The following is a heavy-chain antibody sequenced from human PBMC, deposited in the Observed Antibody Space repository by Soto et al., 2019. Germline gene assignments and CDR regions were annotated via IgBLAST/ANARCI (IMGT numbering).Heavy chain of an antibody. V-gene: IGHV4-39*01. J-gene: IGHJ3*02. CDR1: GGSISSSSYY. D-gene: IGHD3-16*02. CDR3: ARGYRLDAFDI. Sequence: SETLSFTCTVSGGSISSSSYYWGWIRQPPGKGLEWIGSIYYSGSTYYNPSLKSRVTISVDTSKNQFSLKLSSVTAADTAVYYCARGYRLDAFDIWGQGTMVTVSS. CDR2: IYYSGST.